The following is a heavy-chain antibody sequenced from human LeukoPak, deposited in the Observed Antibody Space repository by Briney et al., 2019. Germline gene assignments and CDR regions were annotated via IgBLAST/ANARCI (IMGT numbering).Heavy chain of an antibody. J-gene: IGHJ4*02. CDR3: TTEYSYDDMFYDY. CDR2: IKSKTDGGTT. D-gene: IGHD5-18*01. V-gene: IGHV3-15*01. Sequence: NPGGSLRLSCAASGFTFSNAWMSWVRQAPGKGLEWVGRIKSKTDGGTTDYAAPVKGRFTISRDDSKNTLYLQMNSLKTEDTAVYYCTTEYSYDDMFYDYWGQGTLVTVSS. CDR1: GFTFSNAW.